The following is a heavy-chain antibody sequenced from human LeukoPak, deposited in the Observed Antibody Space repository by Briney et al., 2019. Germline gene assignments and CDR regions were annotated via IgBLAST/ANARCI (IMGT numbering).Heavy chain of an antibody. CDR2: ISAYNGNT. Sequence: ASVKVSCKASGYTFTSYGISWVRQAPGQGLEWMGWISAYNGNTNYAQKLQGRVTMTTDTSTSKAYMELRSLRSDDTAVYYCARSGVPAAIPWGDYYYYYYMDVWGKGTTVTVSS. J-gene: IGHJ6*03. CDR3: ARSGVPAAIPWGDYYYYYYMDV. V-gene: IGHV1-18*01. CDR1: GYTFTSYG. D-gene: IGHD2-2*01.